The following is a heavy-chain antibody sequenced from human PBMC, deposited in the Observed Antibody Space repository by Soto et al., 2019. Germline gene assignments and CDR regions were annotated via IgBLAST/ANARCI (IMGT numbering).Heavy chain of an antibody. Sequence: DVQLVESGGAGVQPGESRRLSVEVSGFKFSCYWMTWVRQAPGKGLEGVAKIPQEGGDGHYADSVKGRFTISRDNAKNSVFLQMNNLRAADTAVYYCARDQLILPAHDFFYGSDVWGQGATVTVS. V-gene: IGHV3-7*03. CDR3: ARDQLILPAHDFFYGSDV. J-gene: IGHJ6*02. D-gene: IGHD2-21*02. CDR2: IPQEGGDG. CDR1: GFKFSCYW.